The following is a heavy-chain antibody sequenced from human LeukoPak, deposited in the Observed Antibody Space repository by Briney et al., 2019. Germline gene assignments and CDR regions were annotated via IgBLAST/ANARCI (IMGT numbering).Heavy chain of an antibody. V-gene: IGHV4-61*02. CDR1: GGSISSGSYY. CDR3: AREWGGFSGSPLDY. J-gene: IGHJ4*02. D-gene: IGHD1-26*01. CDR2: IYTSGST. Sequence: PSETLSLTCTVSGGSISSGSYYWSWIRQPAGKGLEWIGRIYTSGSTNYNPSLKSRVTISVDTSKNQFSLKLSSVTAADTAVYYCAREWGGFSGSPLDYWGQGTLVTVSS.